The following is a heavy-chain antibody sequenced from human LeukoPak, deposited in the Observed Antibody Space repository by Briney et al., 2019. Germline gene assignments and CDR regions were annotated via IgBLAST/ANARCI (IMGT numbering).Heavy chain of an antibody. V-gene: IGHV1-46*01. J-gene: IGHJ4*02. Sequence: ASVKVSRKTAGFTFTGYYMHWVRQAPGQGLEWMGMINPNGGHTDYAQNFQGRVTMTRDMSTSTVYMELSSLRSEDTAVFYCARSKDNRGYDVRHLDYWGQGTLVTVSS. CDR1: GFTFTGYY. CDR3: ARSKDNRGYDVRHLDY. D-gene: IGHD1-14*01. CDR2: INPNGGHT.